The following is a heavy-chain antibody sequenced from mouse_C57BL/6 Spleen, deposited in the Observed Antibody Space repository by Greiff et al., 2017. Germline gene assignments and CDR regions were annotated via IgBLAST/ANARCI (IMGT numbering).Heavy chain of an antibody. V-gene: IGHV1-63*01. CDR1: GYTFTNYW. J-gene: IGHJ4*01. CDR3: AREGKGTYYAKDY. Sequence: VQLQQSGAELVRPGTSVKMSCKASGYTFTNYWIGWAKQRPGHGLEWIGDIYPGGGYTNYNEKFNGKATLTADKSSSTAYMQFSSLTSEVSAIYYCAREGKGTYYAKDYWGQGTSVTVSS. CDR2: IYPGGGYT.